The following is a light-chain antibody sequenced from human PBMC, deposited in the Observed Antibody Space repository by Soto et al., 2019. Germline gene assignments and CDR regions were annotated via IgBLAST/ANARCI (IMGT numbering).Light chain of an antibody. CDR1: QSISSW. CDR2: DAS. Sequence: DIQMTHSPSTLSASVVDRVTITCRASQSISSWLAWYQQKPGKAPKLLIYDASSLESGVPSRFSGSGSGTEFTLTISSLQPDDFATYYCQQYNSYSGTFGQGTKVDIK. V-gene: IGKV1-5*01. CDR3: QQYNSYSGT. J-gene: IGKJ1*01.